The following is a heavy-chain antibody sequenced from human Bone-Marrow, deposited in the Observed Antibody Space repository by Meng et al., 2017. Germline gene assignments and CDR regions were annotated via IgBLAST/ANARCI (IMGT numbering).Heavy chain of an antibody. V-gene: IGHV4-39*07. J-gene: IGHJ1*01. Sequence: LQPQESGPGLVKPSETLSLTCTVSGGSISSSSYDWGWIRQPPGKGLEWIGSIYYSGSTYYNPSLKSRVTISVDTSKNQFSLKLSSVTAADTAVYYCARVRIDSSGWYSIQHWGQGTLVTVSS. CDR2: IYYSGST. D-gene: IGHD6-19*01. CDR3: ARVRIDSSGWYSIQH. CDR1: GGSISSSSYD.